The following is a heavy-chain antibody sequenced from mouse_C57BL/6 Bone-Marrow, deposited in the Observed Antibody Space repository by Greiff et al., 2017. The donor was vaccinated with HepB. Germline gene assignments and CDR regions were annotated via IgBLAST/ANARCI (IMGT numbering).Heavy chain of an antibody. CDR3: ARRGLGRYWYFDV. CDR2: ISGGGGNT. V-gene: IGHV5-9*01. D-gene: IGHD4-1*01. Sequence: EVMLVESGGGLVKPGGSLKLSCAASGFTFSSYTMSWVRQTPEKRLEWVATISGGGGNTYYPDSVKGRFTISRDNAKNTLYLQMSSLRSEDTALYYCARRGLGRYWYFDVWGTGTTVTVSS. CDR1: GFTFSSYT. J-gene: IGHJ1*03.